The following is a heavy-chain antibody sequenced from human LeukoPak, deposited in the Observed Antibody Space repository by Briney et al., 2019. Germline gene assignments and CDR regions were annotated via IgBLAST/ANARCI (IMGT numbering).Heavy chain of an antibody. CDR3: ARDRYSSGWYIGYYYYYGTDV. J-gene: IGHJ6*02. D-gene: IGHD6-19*01. V-gene: IGHV4-4*07. Sequence: SETLSLTCTVSGGSISSYYWSWIRQPAGKGLEWIGRIYTSGSTNYNPSLKSRVTMSVDTSKNQFSLKLSSVTAADTAVYYCARDRYSSGWYIGYYYYYGTDVWGQGTTVTVSS. CDR1: GGSISSYY. CDR2: IYTSGST.